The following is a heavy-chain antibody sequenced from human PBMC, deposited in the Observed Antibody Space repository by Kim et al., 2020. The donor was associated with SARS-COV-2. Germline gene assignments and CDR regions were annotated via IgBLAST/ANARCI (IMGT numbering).Heavy chain of an antibody. CDR1: GFTFSSYG. Sequence: GGSLRLSCAASGFTFSSYGMHWVRQAPGKGLEWVAVISYDGSNKYYADSVKGRFTISRDNSKNTLYLQMNSLRAEDTAVYYCAKDQRHYYDSSGYPHTYFDYWGQGTLVTVSS. CDR3: AKDQRHYYDSSGYPHTYFDY. V-gene: IGHV3-30*18. CDR2: ISYDGSNK. D-gene: IGHD3-22*01. J-gene: IGHJ4*02.